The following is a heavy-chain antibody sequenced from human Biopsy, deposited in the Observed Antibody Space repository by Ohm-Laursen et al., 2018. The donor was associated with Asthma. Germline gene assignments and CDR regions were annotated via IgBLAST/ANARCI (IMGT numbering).Heavy chain of an antibody. CDR2: TNERGVT. CDR1: GGSTSGFF. J-gene: IGHJ6*02. CDR3: ARGPELDV. V-gene: IGHV4-34*01. Sequence: SETLSLTCTVSGGSTSGFFWTWIRQSPGKGLEWIGETNERGVTNNNPSLKSRVIISIDTYWNRVSLKLTSVTAADTAVYYCARGPELDVWGQGTTVTVSS.